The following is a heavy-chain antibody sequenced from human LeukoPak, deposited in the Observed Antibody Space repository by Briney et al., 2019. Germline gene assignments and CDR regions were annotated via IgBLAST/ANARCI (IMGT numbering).Heavy chain of an antibody. CDR3: ARDLRQWLVNFDY. CDR1: GYTFNGYY. J-gene: IGHJ4*02. CDR2: INPNSGGT. V-gene: IGHV1-2*06. D-gene: IGHD6-19*01. Sequence: ASVKVSCKASGYTFNGYYMHWVRQAPGQGLEWVGRINPNSGGTNYAQTFQGRVNTTRDTSISTAYIELTRLRSDDTAAYYCARDLRQWLVNFDYWGQGTLVTVSS.